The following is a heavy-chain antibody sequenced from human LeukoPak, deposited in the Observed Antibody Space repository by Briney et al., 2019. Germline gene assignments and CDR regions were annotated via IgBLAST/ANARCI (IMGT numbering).Heavy chain of an antibody. Sequence: PSETLSLTCTVSGGSISSYYWSWIRQPPGKGLEWIGYIYYSGSTYYNPSLKSRVTISVDTSKNQFSLKLSSVTAADTAVYYCARERTYYYDSSGLLADVFDYWGQGTLVTVSS. D-gene: IGHD3-22*01. J-gene: IGHJ4*02. CDR2: IYYSGST. CDR1: GGSISSYY. CDR3: ARERTYYYDSSGLLADVFDY. V-gene: IGHV4-59*12.